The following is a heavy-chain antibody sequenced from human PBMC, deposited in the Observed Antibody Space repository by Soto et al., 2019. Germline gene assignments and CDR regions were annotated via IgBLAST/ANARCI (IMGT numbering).Heavy chain of an antibody. CDR3: ARFSTVTQLFDY. Sequence: PSETLSLTCAVYGGSFSGYYWSWIRQPPGKGLEWIGEINHSGSTNYNPSLKSRVTISVDTSKNQFSLKLSSVTAADTAVYYCARFSTVTQLFDYWGQGTLVTVSS. D-gene: IGHD4-17*01. V-gene: IGHV4-34*01. CDR2: INHSGST. CDR1: GGSFSGYY. J-gene: IGHJ4*02.